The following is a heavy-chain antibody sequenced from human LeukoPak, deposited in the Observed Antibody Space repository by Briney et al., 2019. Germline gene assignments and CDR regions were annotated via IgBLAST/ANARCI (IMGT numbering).Heavy chain of an antibody. CDR2: ISPSGDRT. CDR1: GFTFGSYG. V-gene: IGHV3-23*01. J-gene: IGHJ4*02. D-gene: IGHD3-22*01. Sequence: KTGGSLRLSCAASGFTFGSYGMSWVRQAPGKGLEWISFISPSGDRTSNADSVEGRFTISRDNPRDTLYLQMNCLRDEDTAGYYCAIMHGYYDGSGYWVQWGQGTLVTVSS. CDR3: AIMHGYYDGSGYWVQ.